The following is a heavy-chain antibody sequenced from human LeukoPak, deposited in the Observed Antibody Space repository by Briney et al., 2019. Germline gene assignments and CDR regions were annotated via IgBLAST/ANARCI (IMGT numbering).Heavy chain of an antibody. J-gene: IGHJ5*02. V-gene: IGHV3-66*01. Sequence: GGSLRLSCAASGFTVSSNYMSWVRQAPGKGLEWVSVIYSGGSTYYADSVKGRFTISRDNSKNTLYLQMNSLRAEDTAVYYCARSPPFKIFLDPWGQGTLVTVSS. CDR1: GFTVSSNY. D-gene: IGHD3-3*01. CDR3: ARSPPFKIFLDP. CDR2: IYSGGST.